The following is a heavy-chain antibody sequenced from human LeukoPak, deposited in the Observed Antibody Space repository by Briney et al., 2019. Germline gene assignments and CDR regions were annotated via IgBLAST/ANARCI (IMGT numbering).Heavy chain of an antibody. CDR1: GGSISSYY. CDR3: ARHEVAAAGTPASYYYYMDV. CDR2: IYTSGST. D-gene: IGHD6-13*01. V-gene: IGHV4-4*09. J-gene: IGHJ6*03. Sequence: SETLSLTCTVSGGSISSYYWSWIRQPPGKGLEWIGYIYTSGSTNYNPSLKSRVTISVATSKNQFSLKLSSVTAADTAVYYWARHEVAAAGTPASYYYYMDVWGKGTTVTVSS.